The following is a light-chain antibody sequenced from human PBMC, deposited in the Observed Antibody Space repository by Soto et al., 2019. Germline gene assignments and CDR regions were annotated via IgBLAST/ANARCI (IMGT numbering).Light chain of an antibody. J-gene: IGKJ2*03. CDR2: GAS. CDR3: QQYGNPPPYS. Sequence: EIVLTQSPGTLSLSPGERATLSCRASQSVSSSLLAWYQQKPGQAPRLLIYGASTRATGIADRFSGSGSGTDFTLTISRLEHEDVAVYYCQQYGNPPPYSFGQGTKLEIK. V-gene: IGKV3-20*01. CDR1: QSVSSSL.